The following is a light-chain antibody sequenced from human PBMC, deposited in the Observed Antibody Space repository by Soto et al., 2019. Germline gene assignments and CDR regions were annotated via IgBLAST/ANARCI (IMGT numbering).Light chain of an antibody. J-gene: IGKJ4*01. CDR2: GAS. CDR1: QSVSSSY. V-gene: IGKV3-20*01. CDR3: QQYGSSPPSLT. Sequence: EIVLTQSPGTLSLSPGERATLSCRASQSVSSSYLAWYRHKPGQAPRLLIYGASNRATGIPDRFSGSGSGTDFTLTISRLEPEDFAVYYCQQYGSSPPSLTFGGGTKVEIK.